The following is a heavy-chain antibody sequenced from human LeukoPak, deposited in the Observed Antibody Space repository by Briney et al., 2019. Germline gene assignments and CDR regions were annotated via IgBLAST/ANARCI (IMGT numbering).Heavy chain of an antibody. J-gene: IGHJ4*02. D-gene: IGHD2-2*01. Sequence: GRSLRLSCAASGFTFSTYGMHWVRQAPGKGLEWVALIWYDGSNKYYADSEKDRFTISRDNYKNTLYLQMNSLRAEDTAVYYCARDQGCTSTDCYSLFFHYWGQGTLVTVSS. CDR1: GFTFSTYG. V-gene: IGHV3-33*01. CDR2: IWYDGSNK. CDR3: ARDQGCTSTDCYSLFFHY.